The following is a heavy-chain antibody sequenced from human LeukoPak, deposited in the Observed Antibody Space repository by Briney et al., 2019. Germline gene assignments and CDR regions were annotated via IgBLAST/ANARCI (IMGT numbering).Heavy chain of an antibody. CDR3: ARVASGTYYVVDY. CDR1: GFILSSNA. J-gene: IGHJ4*02. Sequence: GGSLRLSCAASGFILSSNAAHWVRQAPGKGLEWVAVISHDGRSKYYADSVKGRFTISRDISRNTLYLQMDSLRAEDTALYHCARVASGTYYVVDYWGQGTLVTVSS. CDR2: ISHDGRSK. D-gene: IGHD1-26*01. V-gene: IGHV3-30*04.